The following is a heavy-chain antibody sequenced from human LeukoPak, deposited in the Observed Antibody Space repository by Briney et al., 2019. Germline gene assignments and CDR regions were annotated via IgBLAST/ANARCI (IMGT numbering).Heavy chain of an antibody. Sequence: PGGSLRLSCAASGFTFSSYWMHCVRQAPGKGLVWVSRINSDGSSTSYADSVKGRFTISRDNAKNTLYLQMNSLRAEDTAVYYCANMIGAYCGGDCYRHFDYWGQGTLVTVSS. CDR1: GFTFSSYW. CDR2: INSDGSST. J-gene: IGHJ4*02. V-gene: IGHV3-74*01. D-gene: IGHD2-21*02. CDR3: ANMIGAYCGGDCYRHFDY.